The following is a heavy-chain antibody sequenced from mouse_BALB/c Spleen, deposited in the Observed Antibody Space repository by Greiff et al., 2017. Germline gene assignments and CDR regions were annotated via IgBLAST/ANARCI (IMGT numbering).Heavy chain of an antibody. CDR1: GFTFSSYT. D-gene: IGHD3-3*01. CDR3: TRDRGY. V-gene: IGHV5-6-4*01. J-gene: IGHJ2*01. CDR2: ISSGGSYT. Sequence: EVKVEESGGGLVKPGGSLKLSCAASGFTFSSYTMSWVRQTPEKRLEWVATISSGGSYTYYPDSVKGRFTISRDNAKNTLYLQMSSLKSEDTAMYYCTRDRGYWGQGTTLTVSS.